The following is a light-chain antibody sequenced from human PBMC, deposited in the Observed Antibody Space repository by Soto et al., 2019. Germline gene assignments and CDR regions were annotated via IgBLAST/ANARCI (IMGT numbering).Light chain of an antibody. CDR3: QQRSNWPPLT. Sequence: EIVLTQSPDTLSLSRGERATLSCRASQSVGNDLAWYQQKPGQAPRLLIYDASSRATGIPARFSGSGSGTEFALTISSLEPEDFAVYYCQQRSNWPPLTFGGGTKVEIK. V-gene: IGKV3-11*01. CDR2: DAS. J-gene: IGKJ4*01. CDR1: QSVGND.